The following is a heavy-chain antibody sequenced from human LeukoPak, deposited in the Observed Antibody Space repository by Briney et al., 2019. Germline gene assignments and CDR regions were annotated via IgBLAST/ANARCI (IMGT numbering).Heavy chain of an antibody. J-gene: IGHJ4*02. V-gene: IGHV4-34*01. Sequence: PSETLSLTCAVYGVSFSGYYWSWIRQPPGKGLEWIGEINHSGSTNYNPSLKSRVTISVDTSKNQFSLKLSSVTAADTAVYYCARGSGRLDYWGQGTLVTVSS. CDR3: ARGSGRLDY. CDR2: INHSGST. D-gene: IGHD1-26*01. CDR1: GVSFSGYY.